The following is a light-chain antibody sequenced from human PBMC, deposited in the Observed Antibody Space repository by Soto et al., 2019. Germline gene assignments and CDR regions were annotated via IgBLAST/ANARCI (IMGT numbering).Light chain of an antibody. CDR3: QRYGTSPPDT. J-gene: IGKJ5*01. CDR1: QSLTNNY. Sequence: EIVLTQSTGTLSLSPGERATLSCGASQSLTNNYLAWYQQKPGQAPRLLFHGASSRAAGIPDRFSGSGSGTDFTLTISRLEPEDVAVYYCQRYGTSPPDTFGQGTRLEIK. V-gene: IGKV3-20*01. CDR2: GAS.